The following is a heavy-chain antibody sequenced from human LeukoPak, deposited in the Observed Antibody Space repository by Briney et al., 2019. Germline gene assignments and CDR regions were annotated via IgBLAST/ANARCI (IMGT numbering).Heavy chain of an antibody. CDR1: GFTFSSYS. CDR2: ISSSSSYI. D-gene: IGHD6-25*01. V-gene: IGHV3-21*01. CDR3: ARDTPAAGTRYFDK. Sequence: GGSLRLSCAASGFTFSSYSMNWVRQAPGKVLEWVSSISSSSSYIYYADSVKGRFTISRDNAKNSLYLQMNSLRAEDTAVYYCARDTPAAGTRYFDKWGRGTLVTVSS. J-gene: IGHJ4*02.